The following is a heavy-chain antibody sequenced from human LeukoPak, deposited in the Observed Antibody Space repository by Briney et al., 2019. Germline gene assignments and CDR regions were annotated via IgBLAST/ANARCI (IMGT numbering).Heavy chain of an antibody. D-gene: IGHD1-1*01. CDR3: ARDFNWNEPYYFDY. CDR1: GFILENHA. J-gene: IGHJ4*02. CDR2: TSSNGEVK. V-gene: IGHV3-23*01. Sequence: GGFLRLSCVASGFILENHAMSWIRQAPGKGLEWVSGTSSNGEVKYYADSVKGRFTVSRDNSKDTLYLQMDSLGVEDTAMYYCARDFNWNEPYYFDYWGPGTLVTVSS.